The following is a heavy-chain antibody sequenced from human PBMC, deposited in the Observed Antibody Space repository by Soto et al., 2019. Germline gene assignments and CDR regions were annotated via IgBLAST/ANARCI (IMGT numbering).Heavy chain of an antibody. J-gene: IGHJ4*02. CDR1: GGTFSSYA. D-gene: IGHD6-13*01. CDR2: FIPMFGTG. V-gene: IGHV1-69*12. Sequence: QVQLVQSGAEVKKPGSSVKVSCKASGGTFSSYAITWVRQAPGQGLEWMGGFIPMFGTGNYAQKFQGRITIXAXXSTNTAFMELSSLRSEDTAVYYCARATIAAANFDYWGQGTLVTVSS. CDR3: ARATIAAANFDY.